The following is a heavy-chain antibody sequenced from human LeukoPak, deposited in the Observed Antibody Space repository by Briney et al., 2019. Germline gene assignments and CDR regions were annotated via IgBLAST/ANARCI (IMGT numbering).Heavy chain of an antibody. Sequence: SVKVSCTASGYTFTDHYIHWVRQAPGQGLEWMAWIHPISGDTNQAQKFQGWVTLTRDTSISTAYMDLSRLTSDDTAVYYCARGLINGHDFDYWGQGTLVTVSS. V-gene: IGHV1-2*04. CDR3: ARGLINGHDFDY. J-gene: IGHJ4*02. D-gene: IGHD1-20*01. CDR1: GYTFTDHY. CDR2: IHPISGDT.